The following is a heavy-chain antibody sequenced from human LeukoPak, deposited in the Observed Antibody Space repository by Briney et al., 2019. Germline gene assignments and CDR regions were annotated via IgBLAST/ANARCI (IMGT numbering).Heavy chain of an antibody. D-gene: IGHD4-17*01. V-gene: IGHV3-7*03. J-gene: IGHJ3*02. CDR1: GFTFSSHW. Sequence: PGGSLRLSCAASGFTFSSHWMSWVRQAPGKGLEWVANINQGGNDRNYVDSVKGRFTISRDNAKNSVSLQMNSLRAEDTALYYCVKRGHGASDVRAFDIWGQGTMVTVSP. CDR2: INQGGNDR. CDR3: VKRGHGASDVRAFDI.